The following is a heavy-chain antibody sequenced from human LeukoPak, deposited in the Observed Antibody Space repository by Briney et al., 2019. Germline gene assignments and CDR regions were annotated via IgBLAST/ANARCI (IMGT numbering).Heavy chain of an antibody. D-gene: IGHD1-20*01. J-gene: IGHJ6*02. CDR2: IYYSGST. CDR3: AGTITSRRFGYYGMDV. CDR1: GGSISSYY. V-gene: IGHV4-59*12. Sequence: SETLSLTCTVSGGSISSYYWSWIRQPPGKGLEWIGYIYYSGSTNYNPSLKSRVTISVDTSKNQFSLKLSSVTAADTAVYYCAGTITSRRFGYYGMDVWGQGTTVTVSS.